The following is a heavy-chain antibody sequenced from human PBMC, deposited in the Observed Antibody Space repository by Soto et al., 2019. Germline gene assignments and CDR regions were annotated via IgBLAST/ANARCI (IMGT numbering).Heavy chain of an antibody. CDR3: AKSPFNVLGPTALGGNSWFYP. Sequence: GGSLRLSCAASGFTFINYAMTWVRQAPGKGLEWVSAISGSGARTYYADSVMGRFTISRDNSKNTLYLQMNSLRAEDAAVYYCAKSPFNVLGPTALGGNSWFYPLGQGDVLTISS. CDR1: GFTFINYA. CDR2: ISGSGART. D-gene: IGHD1-1*01. J-gene: IGHJ5*02. V-gene: IGHV3-23*01.